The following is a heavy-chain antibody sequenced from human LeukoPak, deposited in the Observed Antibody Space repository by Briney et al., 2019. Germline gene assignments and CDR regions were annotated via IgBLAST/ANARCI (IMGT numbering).Heavy chain of an antibody. CDR2: INPSGGST. V-gene: IGHV1-46*01. J-gene: IGHJ6*02. Sequence: GASVKVSCKASGYTFTSYYMHWVRQAPGQGLEWMGIINPSGGSTSYAQKFQGRVTITADESTSTAYMELSSLRSEDTAVYYCARDDYYGMDVWGQGTTVTVSS. CDR1: GYTFTSYY. CDR3: ARDDYYGMDV.